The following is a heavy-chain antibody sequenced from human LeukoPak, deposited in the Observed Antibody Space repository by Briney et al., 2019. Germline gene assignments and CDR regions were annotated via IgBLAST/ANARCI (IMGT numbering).Heavy chain of an antibody. CDR3: ARDRFGDLNYFDY. D-gene: IGHD3-3*01. V-gene: IGHV4-4*07. J-gene: IGHJ4*02. CDR1: GGSISSYF. CDR2: IYTSGST. Sequence: SETLSLTCTVSGGSISSYFWSWIRQPAGKGLEWIGCIYTSGSTNYNPSLKSRVTISADKSTNQFSLKLSSVTAADTAVYYCARDRFGDLNYFDYWGQGTLVTVSS.